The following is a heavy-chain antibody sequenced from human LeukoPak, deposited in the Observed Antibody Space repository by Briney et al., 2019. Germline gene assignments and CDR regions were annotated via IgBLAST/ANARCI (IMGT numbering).Heavy chain of an antibody. CDR2: IKQDGSNK. V-gene: IGHV3-7*01. J-gene: IGHJ4*02. CDR1: GFTFSPYW. CDR3: AKDRRGIAVADFDY. Sequence: GGSLRLSCAASGFTFSPYWMSWVRQAPGKGLEWVANIKQDGSNKYYADSVKGRFTISRDNSKNTLYLQMNSLRAEDTAVYYCAKDRRGIAVADFDYWGQGTLVTVSS. D-gene: IGHD6-19*01.